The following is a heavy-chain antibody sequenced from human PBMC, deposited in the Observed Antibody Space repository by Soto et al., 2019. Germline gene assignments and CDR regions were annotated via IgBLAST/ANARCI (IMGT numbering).Heavy chain of an antibody. CDR1: GFTFSRYG. CDR2: IWYDGSSE. V-gene: IGHV3-33*01. D-gene: IGHD3-16*01. CDR3: ARDLHWGYYAMDV. J-gene: IGHJ6*02. Sequence: QVEVVESGGGVVQPGRSLRLSCAAPGFTFSRYGMHWVRQAPGKGLEWVALIWYDGSSEYYADSVKGRFTISRDNSKNTLYLQMNSLRAADTAVYYCARDLHWGYYAMDVWGQGTTVTVSS.